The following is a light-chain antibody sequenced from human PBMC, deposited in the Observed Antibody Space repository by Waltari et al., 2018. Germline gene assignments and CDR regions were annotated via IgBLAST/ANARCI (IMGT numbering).Light chain of an antibody. V-gene: IGKV3D-15*01. Sequence: EIVMTQSPATMPVSPGEEVTLACTASESVGTDVAWYRHKPGQAPRLLIYDAITRATGVPARFSGSGSGTDFTLTINSLQSEDFAIYYCQQSKQWPRRTFGQGTKLEIK. CDR1: ESVGTD. CDR3: QQSKQWPRRT. CDR2: DAI. J-gene: IGKJ2*01.